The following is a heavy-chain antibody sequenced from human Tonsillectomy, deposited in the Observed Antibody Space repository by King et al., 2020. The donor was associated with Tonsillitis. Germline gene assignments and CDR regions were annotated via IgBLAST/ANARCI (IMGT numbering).Heavy chain of an antibody. CDR3: ARDPTVPDAFDI. Sequence: QLVQSGAEVKKPGASVKVSCKASGYTFTGYYMHWVRHAPGQGLEWMGWINPNSGGTNYAQEFKGRVTMTRDTSISTAYMELSRLRSDDTAVYYCARDPTVPDAFDIWGQGTMVTVSS. D-gene: IGHD4-17*01. J-gene: IGHJ3*02. CDR2: INPNSGGT. V-gene: IGHV1-2*02. CDR1: GYTFTGYY.